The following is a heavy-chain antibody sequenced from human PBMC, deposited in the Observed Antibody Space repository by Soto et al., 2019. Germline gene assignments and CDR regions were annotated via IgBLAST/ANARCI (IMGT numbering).Heavy chain of an antibody. V-gene: IGHV3-7*01. J-gene: IGHJ4*02. CDR3: ATDGGPFSS. D-gene: IGHD6-6*01. CDR1: GFTFNTYW. Sequence: GGSLRLSCAASGFTFNTYWMSWVRQAPGKGLEWVANINQGGSERYYVDSVKGRFTISRDDAKKTVYLQMNSLRVEDTAVYYSATDGGPFSSWGQGTLVTVSS. CDR2: INQGGSER.